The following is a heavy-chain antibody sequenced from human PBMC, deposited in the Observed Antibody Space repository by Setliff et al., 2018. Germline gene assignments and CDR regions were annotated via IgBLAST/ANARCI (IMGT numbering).Heavy chain of an antibody. CDR3: ARDSRGLVPAAIEGSYYYYGMDV. V-gene: IGHV1-69*13. CDR2: IIPIFGTA. J-gene: IGHJ6*02. CDR1: GGTFSSYA. D-gene: IGHD2-2*02. Sequence: LVKVSCKASGGTFSSYAISWVRQAPGQGLEWMGGIIPIFGTANYAQKFQGRVTITADESTSTAYMELSSLRSEDTAVYYCARDSRGLVPAAIEGSYYYYGMDVWGQGTTVTVS.